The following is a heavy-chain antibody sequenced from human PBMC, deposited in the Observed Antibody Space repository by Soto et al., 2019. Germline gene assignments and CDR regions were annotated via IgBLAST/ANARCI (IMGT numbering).Heavy chain of an antibody. CDR2: INAGNGNT. CDR3: ARTFGQQYYYYYGMDV. Sequence: QVQLVQSGAEVKKPGASVKVSCKASGYTFTSYAMHWVRQAPGQRLEWMGWINAGNGNTKYSQKFQGRVTITRDTSSSTAYMELSSLRSEDTAVYYCARTFGQQYYYYYGMDVWGQGTTVTVCS. V-gene: IGHV1-3*01. CDR1: GYTFTSYA. J-gene: IGHJ6*02. D-gene: IGHD6-13*01.